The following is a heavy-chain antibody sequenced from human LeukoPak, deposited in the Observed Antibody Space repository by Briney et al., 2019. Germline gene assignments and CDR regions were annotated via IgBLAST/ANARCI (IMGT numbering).Heavy chain of an antibody. V-gene: IGHV3-11*04. CDR1: GFTFSDYY. CDR3: AGDKGEWELFRMYNWFDP. Sequence: PGGSLRLSCAASGFTFSDYYMSWIRQAPGKGLEWVSYISSSGSTIYYADSVKGRFTISRDNAKNSLYLQMNSLRAEDTAVYYCAGDKGEWELFRMYNWFDPWGQGTLVTVSS. J-gene: IGHJ5*02. D-gene: IGHD1-26*01. CDR2: ISSSGSTI.